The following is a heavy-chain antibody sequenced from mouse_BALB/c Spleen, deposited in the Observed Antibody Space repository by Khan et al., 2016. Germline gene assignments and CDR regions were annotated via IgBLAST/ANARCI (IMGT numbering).Heavy chain of an antibody. CDR1: GFNIKDTY. J-gene: IGHJ3*01. D-gene: IGHD2-4*01. V-gene: IGHV14-3*02. CDR2: IDPANGNT. Sequence: VQLKESGAELVKPGASVKLSCTASGFNIKDTYMHWVKQRPEQGLEWIGRIDPANGNTKYDPKFLGKATRTADTSTKTASLQLSSLTSEDTAVYYCARSPYDYDVGFAYWGQGTLVTVSA. CDR3: ARSPYDYDVGFAY.